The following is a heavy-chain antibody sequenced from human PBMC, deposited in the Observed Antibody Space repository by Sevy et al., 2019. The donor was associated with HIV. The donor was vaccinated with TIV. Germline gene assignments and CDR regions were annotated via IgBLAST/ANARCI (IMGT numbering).Heavy chain of an antibody. D-gene: IGHD2-15*01. J-gene: IGHJ5*02. Sequence: GGSLRLSCAASGFTFNFHGMHWVRQAPGKGLEWVAFIWHDGSSKYMADSVKGRFKITRDNSKNKLFLQMNSQTVEDKAVYSCARESANSGRWLEPWGQGTLVTVSS. CDR1: GFTFNFHG. CDR3: ARESANSGRWLEP. V-gene: IGHV3-30*02. CDR2: IWHDGSSK.